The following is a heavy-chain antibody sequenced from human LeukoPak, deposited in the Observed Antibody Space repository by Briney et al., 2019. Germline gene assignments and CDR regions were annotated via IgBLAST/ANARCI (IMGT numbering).Heavy chain of an antibody. CDR3: AREGYRDAFDI. J-gene: IGHJ3*02. V-gene: IGHV4-59*01. Sequence: SETLSLTCTVSGGSISSYYWSWIRQPPGKGLEWIGYIYYGGSTNYNPSLKSRVTISVDTSKNQFSLKLSSVTAADTAVYYCAREGYRDAFDIWGQGTMVTVSS. D-gene: IGHD6-13*01. CDR2: IYYGGST. CDR1: GGSISSYY.